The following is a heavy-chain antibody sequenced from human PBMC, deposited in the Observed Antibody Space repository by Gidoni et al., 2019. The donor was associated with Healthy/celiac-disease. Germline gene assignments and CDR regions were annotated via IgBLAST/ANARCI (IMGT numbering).Heavy chain of an antibody. J-gene: IGHJ6*03. V-gene: IGHV1-18*04. CDR3: ARVKTPFLTTVVKVYMDV. CDR1: GYTFTSYG. Sequence: QVQLVQSGAEVKKPGASVKVSCKASGYTFTSYGISWVRQAPGQGLEWMGWISAYNGNTNYAQKLQGRVTMTTDTSTSTAYMELRSLRSDDTAVYYCARVKTPFLTTVVKVYMDVWGKGTTVTVSS. D-gene: IGHD4-17*01. CDR2: ISAYNGNT.